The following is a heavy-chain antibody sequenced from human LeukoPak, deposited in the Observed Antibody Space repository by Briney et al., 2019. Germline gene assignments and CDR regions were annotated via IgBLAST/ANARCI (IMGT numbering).Heavy chain of an antibody. CDR2: IWYDGTLK. V-gene: IGHV3-33*06. CDR3: AKGGGQTFLSYMDV. CDR1: GFSFRDYG. Sequence: GGSLRLSCAASGFSFRDYGMLWVRQAPGKGLEWVAAIWYDGTLKYYGDSVKGRFTISRDNAKSTLYLQMNSLGAEDTGVYHCAKGGGQTFLSYMDVWGKGTTVTVSS. D-gene: IGHD2-15*01. J-gene: IGHJ6*03.